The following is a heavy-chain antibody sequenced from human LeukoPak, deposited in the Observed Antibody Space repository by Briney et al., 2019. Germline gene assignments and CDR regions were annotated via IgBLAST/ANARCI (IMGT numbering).Heavy chain of an antibody. V-gene: IGHV3-74*01. CDR2: INTGGSTT. Sequence: GGSLRLSCAVSGFTLSSYWMSWVRQAPGKGLEWVSRINTGGSTTDYADSVKGRFTISRDNAKNTLYLQMNSLRAEDTAVYYCSRDLRGRDDYWGQGILVIVSS. J-gene: IGHJ4*02. CDR1: GFTLSSYW. CDR3: SRDLRGRDDY. D-gene: IGHD5-24*01.